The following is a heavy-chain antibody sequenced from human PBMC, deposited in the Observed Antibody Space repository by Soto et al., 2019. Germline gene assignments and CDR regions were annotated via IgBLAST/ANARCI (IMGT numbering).Heavy chain of an antibody. CDR2: ISYDGSNK. CDR3: ARDFVPAAGTLDNWFDP. J-gene: IGHJ5*02. Sequence: GGSLRLSCAASGFTFSSYAMHWVRQAPGKGLEWVAVISYDGSNKYYADSVKGRFTISRDNSKNTLYLQMNSLRAEDTAVYYCARDFVPAAGTLDNWFDPWGQGTLVTVSS. D-gene: IGHD6-13*01. CDR1: GFTFSSYA. V-gene: IGHV3-30-3*01.